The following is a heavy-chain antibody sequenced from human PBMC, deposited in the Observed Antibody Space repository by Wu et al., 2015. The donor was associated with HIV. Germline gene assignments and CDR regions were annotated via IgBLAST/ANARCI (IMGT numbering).Heavy chain of an antibody. V-gene: IGHV1-69*13. CDR2: IIPIFGTA. D-gene: IGHD3-10*01. J-gene: IGHJ3*02. CDR3: ARDAMVRGVIDAFDI. CDR1: GDTFSRSG. Sequence: QVQLVQSGAEVKKPGSSVKVSCKASGDTFSRSGISWMRQAPGKGFEWMGRIIPIFGTANYAQKFQGRVTITADESTSTAYMELSSLRSEDTAVYYCARDAMVRGVIDAFDIWGQGTMVTVSS.